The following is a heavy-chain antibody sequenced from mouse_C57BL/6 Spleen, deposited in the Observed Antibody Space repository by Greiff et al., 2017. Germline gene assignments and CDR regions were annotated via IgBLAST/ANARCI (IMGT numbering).Heavy chain of an antibody. J-gene: IGHJ2*01. V-gene: IGHV1-59*01. CDR1: GYTFTSYW. D-gene: IGHD1-1*01. CDR2: IDPSDSYT. CDR3: ARGGTTVVAPFDY. Sequence: QVQLQQSGAELVRPGTSVKLSCKASGYTFTSYWMHWVKQRPGQGLEWIGVIDPSDSYTNYNQKFKGKATLTVDTSSSTAYMQLSSLTSEDSAVYYCARGGTTVVAPFDYWGQGTTLTVSS.